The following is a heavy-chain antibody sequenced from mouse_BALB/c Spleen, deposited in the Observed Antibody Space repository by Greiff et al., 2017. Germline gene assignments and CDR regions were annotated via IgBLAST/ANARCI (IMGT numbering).Heavy chain of an antibody. D-gene: IGHD2-3*01. J-gene: IGHJ3*01. CDR3: ARGGGYSWFAY. CDR1: GFTFSSFG. Sequence: EVKVVESGGGLVQPGGSRKLSCAASGFTFSSFGMHWVRQAPEKGLEWVAYISSGSSTIYYADTVKGRFTISRDNPKNTLFLQMTSLRSEDTAMYYCARGGGYSWFAYWGQGTLVTVSA. V-gene: IGHV5-17*02. CDR2: ISSGSSTI.